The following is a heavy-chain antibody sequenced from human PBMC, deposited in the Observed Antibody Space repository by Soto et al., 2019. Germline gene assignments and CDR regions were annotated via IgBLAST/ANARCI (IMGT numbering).Heavy chain of an antibody. D-gene: IGHD3-9*01. Sequence: ASVKVSCKTSGHTFTGYYIHWVRQAPGQGLEWMGWINPNSGGTNYAQKFQGRVTMTRDTSISTAYMELSRLTSDDTAIYYCARDERFDQPTGYYYAMHVCGQGPTVTVSS. CDR1: GHTFTGYY. CDR3: ARDERFDQPTGYYYAMHV. CDR2: INPNSGGT. J-gene: IGHJ6*02. V-gene: IGHV1-2*02.